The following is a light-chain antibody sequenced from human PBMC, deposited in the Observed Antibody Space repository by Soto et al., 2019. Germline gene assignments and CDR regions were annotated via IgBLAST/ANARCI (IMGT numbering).Light chain of an antibody. Sequence: DIQMTQSPSSVSASVGDRVTITCRASQGISNWLAWYQQKPGKAPSLLIHAASSLQSGVPSRVSGSGYGTDFTLTISSLQPEDFATYFCQQANSLPVTFGPGTKVDIK. CDR3: QQANSLPVT. J-gene: IGKJ3*01. V-gene: IGKV1-12*01. CDR2: AAS. CDR1: QGISNW.